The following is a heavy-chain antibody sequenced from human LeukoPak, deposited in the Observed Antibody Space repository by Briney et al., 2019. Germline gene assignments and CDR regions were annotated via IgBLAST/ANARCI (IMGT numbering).Heavy chain of an antibody. CDR1: GFTFSSYA. CDR3: AKDLRYRGAINWFDP. CDR2: ISGSGGST. D-gene: IGHD1-26*01. Sequence: PGGSLRLSCAASGFTFSSYAMSWVRQAPGKGLEWVSAISGSGGSTYYADSVKGRFTISRDNSKNTLYLQMNSLRAEDTAVYYCAKDLRYRGAINWFDPWGQGTLVTVSS. V-gene: IGHV3-23*01. J-gene: IGHJ5*02.